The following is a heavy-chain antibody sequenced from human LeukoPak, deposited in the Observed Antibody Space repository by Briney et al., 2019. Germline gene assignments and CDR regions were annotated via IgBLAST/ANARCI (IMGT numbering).Heavy chain of an antibody. CDR2: INPNSGGT. D-gene: IGHD1-26*01. J-gene: IGHJ3*02. CDR1: GYTFTGYY. V-gene: IGHV1-2*04. CDR3: ARSRVGATWDAFDM. Sequence: ASVKVSCKASGYTFTGYYMHWVRQAPGQGLEWMGWINPNSGGTNYAQKFQGWVTMTRDTSISTAYMELGRLRSDDTAVYYCARSRVGATWDAFDMWGQGTMVTVSS.